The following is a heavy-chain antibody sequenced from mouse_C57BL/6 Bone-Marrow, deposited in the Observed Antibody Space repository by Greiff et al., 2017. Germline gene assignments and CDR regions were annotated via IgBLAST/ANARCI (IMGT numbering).Heavy chain of an antibody. CDR2: RSNLAYSI. Sequence: EVKLVESGGGLVQPGGSLKLSCAASGFTFSDYGMAWVRQAPRKGPEWVAFRSNLAYSIYYADTVTGRFTISRENAKNTLYLEMSSLRSEDTAMYYCARQNKGYFDVWGTGTTVTVSS. CDR1: GFTFSDYG. V-gene: IGHV5-15*04. CDR3: ARQNKGYFDV. J-gene: IGHJ1*03.